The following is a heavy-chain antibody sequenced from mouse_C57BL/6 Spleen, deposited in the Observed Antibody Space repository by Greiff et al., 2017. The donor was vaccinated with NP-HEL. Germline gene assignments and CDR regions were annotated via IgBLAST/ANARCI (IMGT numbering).Heavy chain of an antibody. Sequence: EVKLMESGGGLVKPGGSLKLSCAASGFTFSDYGMHWVRQAPEEGLEWVAYISSGSSTIYYADTVKGRFTISRDNAKNTLFLQMTRLRSEDTAMYYCARSIYDGYSHYFDYWGQGTTLTVSS. J-gene: IGHJ2*01. CDR2: ISSGSSTI. V-gene: IGHV5-17*01. CDR1: GFTFSDYG. D-gene: IGHD2-3*01. CDR3: ARSIYDGYSHYFDY.